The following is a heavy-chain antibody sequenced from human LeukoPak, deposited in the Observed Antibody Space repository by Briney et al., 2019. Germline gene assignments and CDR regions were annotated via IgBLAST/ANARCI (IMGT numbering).Heavy chain of an antibody. CDR1: GYTFTGYY. CDR3: ARSIAVDYFDY. J-gene: IGHJ4*02. D-gene: IGHD6-19*01. CDR2: INPDSGGT. Sequence: AAVKVSCKASGYTFTGYYMHWVRQAPGQGLEWMGWINPDSGGTNYAQKFQGRVTMTRGTSISTAYMELSRLRSDDTAVYYCARSIAVDYFDYWGQGTLVTVSS. V-gene: IGHV1-2*02.